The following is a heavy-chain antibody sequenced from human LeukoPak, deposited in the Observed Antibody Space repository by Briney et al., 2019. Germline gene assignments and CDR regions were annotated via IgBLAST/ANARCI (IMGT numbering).Heavy chain of an antibody. CDR2: IYYIGST. CDR3: AGYSYVKYYFDS. Sequence: PSETLSLTCTVSGGSISNYYWSWIRQPPGKGVECTVYIYYIGSTNYNPSLKSRVTISVETSKKQFSLNLRSVTAADTAVYYCAGYSYVKYYFDSWGQGTLVTVSS. CDR1: GGSISNYY. V-gene: IGHV4-59*08. J-gene: IGHJ4*02. D-gene: IGHD5-18*01.